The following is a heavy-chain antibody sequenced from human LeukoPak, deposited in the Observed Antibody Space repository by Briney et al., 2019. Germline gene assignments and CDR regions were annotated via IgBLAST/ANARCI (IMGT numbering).Heavy chain of an antibody. D-gene: IGHD2-21*02. CDR3: ARVAVVTAAYYYYYMDV. CDR1: GFTFSSYS. Sequence: GGSLRLSCAASGFTFSSYSMNWVRQAPGKGLEWVSYISSSSSTIYYADSVKGRFTISRDNAKNSLYLQMNSLRAEDTAVYYCARVAVVTAAYYYYYMDVWGKGTTVTVSS. CDR2: ISSSSSTI. V-gene: IGHV3-48*01. J-gene: IGHJ6*03.